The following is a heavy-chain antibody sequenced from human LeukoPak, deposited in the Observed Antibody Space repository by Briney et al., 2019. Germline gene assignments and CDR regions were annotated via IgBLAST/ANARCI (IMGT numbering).Heavy chain of an antibody. Sequence: SETLSLTCAVYGGSFSGYYWCWIRQPPGKGLEWIGEINHSGSTNYNPSLKSRVTISVDTSKNQFSLKLSSVTAADTAVYYCARPHSRSPYNWFDPWGQGTLVTVSS. D-gene: IGHD6-13*01. V-gene: IGHV4-34*01. CDR2: INHSGST. CDR3: ARPHSRSPYNWFDP. CDR1: GGSFSGYY. J-gene: IGHJ5*02.